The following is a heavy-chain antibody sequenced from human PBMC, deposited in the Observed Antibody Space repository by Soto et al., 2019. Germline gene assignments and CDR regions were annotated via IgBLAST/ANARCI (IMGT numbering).Heavy chain of an antibody. V-gene: IGHV4-34*01. J-gene: IGHJ4*02. CDR3: ARGFDVWPVTWPGLNYFDY. D-gene: IGHD4-17*01. CDR1: GGSFSGYY. CDR2: INHSGST. Sequence: PSETLSLTCAVYGGSFSGYYWSWIRQPPGKGLEWIGEINHSGSTNYNPSLKSRVTISVDTSKNQFSLKLSSVTAADTAVYYCARGFDVWPVTWPGLNYFDYWGQGTLVTVSS.